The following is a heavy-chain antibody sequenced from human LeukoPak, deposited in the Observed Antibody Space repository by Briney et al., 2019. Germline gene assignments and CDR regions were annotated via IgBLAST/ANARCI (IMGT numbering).Heavy chain of an antibody. CDR2: IVVGSGNT. D-gene: IGHD3-3*01. CDR3: ARVRPYRLGYYDFWSGYYTGRGPYYFDY. Sequence: SVKVSCKASGFTFTSSAVQWVRQARGQRLEWIGWIVVGSGNTNYAQKFQERVTITRDMSTSTAYMELSSLRSEDTAVYYCARVRPYRLGYYDFWSGYYTGRGPYYFDYWGQGTLVTVSS. CDR1: GFTFTSSA. V-gene: IGHV1-58*01. J-gene: IGHJ4*02.